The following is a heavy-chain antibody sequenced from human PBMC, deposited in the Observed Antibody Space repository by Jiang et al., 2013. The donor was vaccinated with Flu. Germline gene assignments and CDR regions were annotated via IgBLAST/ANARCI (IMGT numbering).Heavy chain of an antibody. Sequence: MPGKGLEWMGIIYPGDSDTRYSPSFQGQVTISADKSISTAYLQWSSLKASDTAMYYCARKNGYSRGGFDYWGQGTLVTVSS. V-gene: IGHV5-51*01. CDR3: ARKNGYSRGGFDY. CDR2: IYPGDSDT. D-gene: IGHD6-13*01. J-gene: IGHJ4*02.